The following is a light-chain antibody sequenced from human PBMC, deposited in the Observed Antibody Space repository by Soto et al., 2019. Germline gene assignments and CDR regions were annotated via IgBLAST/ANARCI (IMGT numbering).Light chain of an antibody. V-gene: IGKV3-20*01. J-gene: IGKJ1*01. Sequence: EIVLTQSPGTLSLSPWERATLSCRASQSVPSNYLAWYQQKPGQAPRPLIYGASFRATGIPDRFSGSGSGTDFTLTISRLEPEDFAVYYCQQYGNSPQTFGQGTKVDIK. CDR3: QQYGNSPQT. CDR1: QSVPSNY. CDR2: GAS.